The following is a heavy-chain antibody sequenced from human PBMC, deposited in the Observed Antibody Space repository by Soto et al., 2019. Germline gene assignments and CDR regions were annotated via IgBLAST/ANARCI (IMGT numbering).Heavy chain of an antibody. Sequence: SETLSLTCTVFGGSISSGDYYWIWIRQPPGKGLEWIGYIFHSGSTHYNPSLKSRITISVDTSKNQLSLKLSSVTAADTAVYYCARSPGELRDHFFDYWGQGTLVTVSS. V-gene: IGHV4-30-4*01. CDR1: GGSISSGDYY. CDR2: IFHSGST. CDR3: ARSPGELRDHFFDY. J-gene: IGHJ4*02. D-gene: IGHD1-7*01.